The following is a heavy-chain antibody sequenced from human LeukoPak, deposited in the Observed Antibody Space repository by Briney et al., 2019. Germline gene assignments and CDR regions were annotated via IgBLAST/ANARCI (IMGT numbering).Heavy chain of an antibody. Sequence: SVKVSCKASGGTFSSYAISWVRQAPGQGLEWMGGIIPIFGTANYAQKFRGRVTITADEYTSTAYMELSSLRSEDTAVYYCARDFGHYDILTGYYKMGIDYWGQGTLVTVSS. CDR2: IIPIFGTA. CDR1: GGTFSSYA. CDR3: ARDFGHYDILTGYYKMGIDY. D-gene: IGHD3-9*01. J-gene: IGHJ4*02. V-gene: IGHV1-69*13.